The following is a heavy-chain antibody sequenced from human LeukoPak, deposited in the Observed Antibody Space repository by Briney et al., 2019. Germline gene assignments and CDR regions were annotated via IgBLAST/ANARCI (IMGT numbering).Heavy chain of an antibody. Sequence: NSSETLSLTCTVSGGSISSGSYYWSWIRQPPGKGLEWIGEINHSGSTNYNPSLKSRVTISVDTSKNQFSLKLSSVTAADTAVYYCARRDYWGQGTLVTVSS. V-gene: IGHV4-39*07. CDR2: INHSGST. J-gene: IGHJ4*02. CDR3: ARRDY. CDR1: GGSISSGSYY.